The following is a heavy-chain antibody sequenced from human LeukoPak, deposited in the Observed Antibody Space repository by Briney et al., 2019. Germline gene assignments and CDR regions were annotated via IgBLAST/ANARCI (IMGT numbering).Heavy chain of an antibody. CDR2: FDPEDGET. Sequence: ASVKVSCKVSGYTLTELSMHWVRQAPGKGLEWMGGFDPEDGETIYAQMFQGRVSMTEDTSTDTAYMELSSLRSDDTAVYYCSTLLGDYWGQGTLVTVSS. CDR1: GYTLTELS. J-gene: IGHJ4*02. CDR3: STLLGDY. V-gene: IGHV1-24*01.